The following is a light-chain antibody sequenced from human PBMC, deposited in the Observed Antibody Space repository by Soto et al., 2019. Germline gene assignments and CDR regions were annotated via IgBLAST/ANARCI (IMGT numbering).Light chain of an antibody. CDR2: SAS. V-gene: IGKV1-27*01. Sequence: DIQLTQSPSSLSASVGDRVTITCRVSQDINIYLRSYRHKAVKVPNFLIYSASNLQSGVPSRFSGSGSATDFTLTISSLQPEDVATYYGQRTYNAPRTFGQGTKLQIK. J-gene: IGKJ2*01. CDR3: QRTYNAPRT. CDR1: QDINIY.